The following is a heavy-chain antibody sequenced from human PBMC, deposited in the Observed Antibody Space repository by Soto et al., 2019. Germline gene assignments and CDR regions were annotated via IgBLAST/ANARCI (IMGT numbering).Heavy chain of an antibody. D-gene: IGHD2-2*01. CDR3: ASRPGVVVPAALPLYGMDV. J-gene: IGHJ6*02. V-gene: IGHV1-69*06. CDR2: IIPIFGTA. CDR1: GGTFSSYA. Sequence: SVKVSCKASGGTFSSYAISWVRQAPGQGLEWMGGIIPIFGTANYAQKFQGRVTITADKSTSTAYMELSSLRSEDTAVYYCASRPGVVVPAALPLYGMDVWGQGTTVTVSS.